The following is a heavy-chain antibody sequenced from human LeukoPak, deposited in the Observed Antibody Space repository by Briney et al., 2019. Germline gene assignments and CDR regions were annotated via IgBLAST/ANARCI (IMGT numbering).Heavy chain of an antibody. CDR1: GFTFSSYS. CDR3: ARDGQTGTTVY. D-gene: IGHD1-7*01. Sequence: GGSLRLSCAASGFTFSSYSMNWVRQAPGKGLEWVSSISSSSSYIYYADSVKGRFTISRDNAKDSLHLQMNSLRAEDTAVYYCARDGQTGTTVYWGQGTLVTVSS. CDR2: ISSSSSYI. J-gene: IGHJ4*02. V-gene: IGHV3-21*01.